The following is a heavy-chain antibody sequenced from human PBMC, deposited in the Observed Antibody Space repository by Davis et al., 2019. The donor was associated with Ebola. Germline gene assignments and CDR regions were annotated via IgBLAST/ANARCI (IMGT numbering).Heavy chain of an antibody. V-gene: IGHV1-3*01. CDR2: VHGGNGNT. CDR1: GYTFTGYD. CDR3: ARASFGYNSGWYADY. J-gene: IGHJ4*02. Sequence: AASVKVSCKASGYTFTGYDINWVRQATGQGLEWMGWVHGGNGNTKYSQRFQGRVTITTDTSASTVYLDLTSLRSEDTAVFYCARASFGYNSGWYADYWGPGSLVTVSS. D-gene: IGHD6-19*01.